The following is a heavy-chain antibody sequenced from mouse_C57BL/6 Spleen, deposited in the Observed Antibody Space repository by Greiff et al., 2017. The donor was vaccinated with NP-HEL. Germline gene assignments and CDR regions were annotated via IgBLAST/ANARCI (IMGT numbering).Heavy chain of an antibody. CDR1: GFTFSSYA. D-gene: IGHD1-1*01. J-gene: IGHJ2*01. Sequence: EVKLMESGAGLVKPGASLKLSCAASGFTFSSYAMSWVRQTPEKRLEWVAYISSGGDYIYYADTVKGRFTISRANARNTLYLRMSSLKSEDTAMYYCTREGYGSSLDYWGKGTTRTVSS. CDR2: ISSGGDYI. V-gene: IGHV5-9-1*02. CDR3: TREGYGSSLDY.